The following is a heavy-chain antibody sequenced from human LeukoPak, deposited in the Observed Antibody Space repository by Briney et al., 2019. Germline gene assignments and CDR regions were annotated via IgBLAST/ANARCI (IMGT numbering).Heavy chain of an antibody. D-gene: IGHD6-19*01. Sequence: GPTLVNPTQTLTLTCTFSGFSLSTSGMCVSWIRQPPGKALEWLARIDWGDDKYYTTSLKTRLTISKDTSKNQVVLTITNMAPVDTATYYCAREYSSGWPDYWGQGTLVTVSS. CDR1: GFSLSTSGMC. CDR3: AREYSSGWPDY. J-gene: IGHJ4*02. CDR2: IDWGDDK. V-gene: IGHV2-70*11.